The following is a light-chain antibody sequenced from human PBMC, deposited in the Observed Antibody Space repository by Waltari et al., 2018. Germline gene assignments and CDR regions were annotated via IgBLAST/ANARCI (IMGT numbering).Light chain of an antibody. CDR3: QQYWSSVLYA. J-gene: IGKJ2*01. Sequence: VLTKSTGTLSLSPGERATLSCRASQSLTKRYLAWYQQKPGQAPRLLIYGASSRAAGSPDRFSGSGSGTDFTLTISRLEPEDFAVYYCQQYWSSVLYAFGRGTKLEIK. CDR1: QSLTKRY. V-gene: IGKV3-20*01. CDR2: GAS.